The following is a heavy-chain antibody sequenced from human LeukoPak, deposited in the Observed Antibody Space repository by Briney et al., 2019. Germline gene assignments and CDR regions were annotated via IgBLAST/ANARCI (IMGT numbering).Heavy chain of an antibody. J-gene: IGHJ4*02. CDR3: ARGGELTTVTTYTDH. V-gene: IGHV3-30-3*01. Sequence: PGGSLRLSCAASGFTFSSYAMHWVRQAPCKGLEWVAVISYDGSNKYYADSVKGRFTISRDNSKNTLYLQMNSLRAEDTAVYYCARGGELTTVTTYTDHWGQGTLVTVSS. CDR2: ISYDGSNK. D-gene: IGHD4-11*01. CDR1: GFTFSSYA.